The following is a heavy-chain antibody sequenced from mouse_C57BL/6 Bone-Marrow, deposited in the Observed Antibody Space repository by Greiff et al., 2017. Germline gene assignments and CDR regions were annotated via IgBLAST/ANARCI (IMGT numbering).Heavy chain of an antibody. CDR2: INSDGGST. V-gene: IGHV5-2*01. D-gene: IGHD2-4*01. CDR1: EYEFPSHD. Sequence: VQLKESGGGLVQPGESLKLSCESNEYEFPSHDMSWVRKTPEKRLELVAAINSDGGSTYYPDTMERRFIISRDNTKKTLYLQMSSLRSEDTALYYCARYDYDERGGGFDYWGQGTTLTVSS. J-gene: IGHJ2*01. CDR3: ARYDYDERGGGFDY.